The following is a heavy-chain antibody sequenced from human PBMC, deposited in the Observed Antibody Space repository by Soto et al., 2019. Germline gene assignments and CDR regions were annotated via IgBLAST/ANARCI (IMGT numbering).Heavy chain of an antibody. J-gene: IGHJ6*02. CDR1: GFTFSSYA. CDR3: SKRLKLVGYYYYGMDV. Sequence: EVQLLESGGGLVQPGGSLRLSCAASGFTFSSYAMSWVRQAPGKGLEWVSAISGSGGSTYYAESVKGRFTISRDNSKNTRYLQMNSLRAEDTAVYYCSKRLKLVGYYYYGMDVWGQGTTVTVSS. V-gene: IGHV3-23*01. CDR2: ISGSGGST. D-gene: IGHD6-13*01.